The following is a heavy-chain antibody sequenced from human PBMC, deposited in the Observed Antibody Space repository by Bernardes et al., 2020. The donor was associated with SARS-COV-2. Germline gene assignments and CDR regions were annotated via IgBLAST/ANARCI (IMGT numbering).Heavy chain of an antibody. CDR3: ARDSAIAVAADSFDL. CDR2: INPSRGDI. J-gene: IGHJ3*01. CDR1: GYSFTAHY. D-gene: IGHD6-19*01. Sequence: ASVKVSCKASGYSFTAHYIHWVRQAPGQGLEWMGWINPSRGDINYAQKFQGWVTLTRDSSISAVYLELSRLKSDDTAVYYCARDSAIAVAADSFDLWGQGTMVTVSS. V-gene: IGHV1-2*04.